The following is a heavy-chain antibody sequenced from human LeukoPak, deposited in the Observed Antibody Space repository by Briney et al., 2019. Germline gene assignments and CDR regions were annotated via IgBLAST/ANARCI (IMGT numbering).Heavy chain of an antibody. CDR2: FDYSGYT. CDR3: ARDPGLLCSGGSCSYYYYGMDV. Sequence: SETLSLTCSVSGGSISSTNYNWGWIRQPPGKGLEWIGSFDYSGYTYYNPSLKSRVTISVGTSKNQFSLKLSSVTAADTAVYYCARDPGLLCSGGSCSYYYYGMDVWGQGTTVTVSS. CDR1: GGSISSTNYN. V-gene: IGHV4-39*07. D-gene: IGHD2-15*01. J-gene: IGHJ6*02.